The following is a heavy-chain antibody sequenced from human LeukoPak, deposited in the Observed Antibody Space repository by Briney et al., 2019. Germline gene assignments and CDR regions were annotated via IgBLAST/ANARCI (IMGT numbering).Heavy chain of an antibody. J-gene: IGHJ4*02. Sequence: SETLSLTCTVSGGSISSGDYDWGWLRQPPVKGLEWIGDIYYSGSTYYNPSFKSRVTISVDTSKNQFSLKLSSVPAADTAVYYCARAKVLRFLEWLYVDYWGQGALVTVSS. CDR2: IYYSGST. CDR1: GGSISSGDYD. V-gene: IGHV4-30-4*08. CDR3: ARAKVLRFLEWLYVDY. D-gene: IGHD3-3*01.